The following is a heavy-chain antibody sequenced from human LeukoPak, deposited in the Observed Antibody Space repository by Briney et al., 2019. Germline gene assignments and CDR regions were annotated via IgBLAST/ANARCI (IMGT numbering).Heavy chain of an antibody. CDR3: ARDYCSSTSCYDI. CDR1: GGSISSSSYY. V-gene: IGHV4-39*07. J-gene: IGHJ4*02. D-gene: IGHD2-2*01. Sequence: SETLSLTCTVSGGSISSSSYYWGWIRQPPGKGLEWIGSIYHSGSTYYNPSLKSRVTISVDTSKNQFSLKLSSVTAADTAVYYCARDYCSSTSCYDIWGQGTLVTVSS. CDR2: IYHSGST.